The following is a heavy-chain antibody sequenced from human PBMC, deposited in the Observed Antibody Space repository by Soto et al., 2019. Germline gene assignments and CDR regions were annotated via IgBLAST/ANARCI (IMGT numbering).Heavy chain of an antibody. Sequence: SETLALTWAVFWGSFSGYYWSWIPHPPGKGLEWIGEINHSGSTNYNPSLKSRVTISVDTSKNQFSLKLSSVTAADTAVYYCARGLMNYYMDVWGKGTTVTVSS. CDR1: WGSFSGYY. CDR2: INHSGST. J-gene: IGHJ6*03. CDR3: ARGLMNYYMDV. V-gene: IGHV4-34*01.